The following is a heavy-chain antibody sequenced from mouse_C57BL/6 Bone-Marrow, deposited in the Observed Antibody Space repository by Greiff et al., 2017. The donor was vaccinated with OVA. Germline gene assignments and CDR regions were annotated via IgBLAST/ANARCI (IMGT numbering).Heavy chain of an antibody. V-gene: IGHV5-16*02. CDR1: GFTFSDYY. D-gene: IGHD3-2*02. CDR3: ARGNSGYGWYFDV. Sequence: EVKLEESEGGLVQPGSSMKLSCTASGFTFSDYYMAWVRQVPEKGLEWVANINYDGSSTYYLDSLKSRFIISRDNAKNNLYLQMSHLKSEDTAMYYCARGNSGYGWYFDVWGTGTTVTVSS. CDR2: INYDGSST. J-gene: IGHJ1*03.